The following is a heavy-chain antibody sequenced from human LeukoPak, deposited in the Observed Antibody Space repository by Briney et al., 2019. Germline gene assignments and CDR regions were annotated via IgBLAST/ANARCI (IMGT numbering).Heavy chain of an antibody. J-gene: IGHJ6*04. Sequence: PGGSLRLSCAASGFTFSSYAMRWVRQATGKGLEWVSAIGTAGDTYYPGSVKGRFTISRENAKNSLYLQMNSLRAGDTAVYYCARERLAGGSIMDVWGKGTTVTVSA. D-gene: IGHD3-16*01. CDR1: GFTFSSYA. V-gene: IGHV3-13*01. CDR2: IGTAGDT. CDR3: ARERLAGGSIMDV.